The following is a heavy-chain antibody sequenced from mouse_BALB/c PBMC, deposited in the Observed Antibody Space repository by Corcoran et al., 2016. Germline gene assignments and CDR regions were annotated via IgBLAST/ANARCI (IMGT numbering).Heavy chain of an antibody. J-gene: IGHJ2*01. CDR1: GFNIKDYY. Sequence: EVQLQQSGAELVRPGALVKLSCKASGFNIKDYYMHWVKQRPEQGLEWIGWIDPENGNTIYDPKFQGKVSITADTSSNTAYLQLSSLTSEDTAVYYCARYGNYYFDYWGQGTTLTVSS. V-gene: IGHV14-1*02. CDR2: IDPENGNT. CDR3: ARYGNYYFDY. D-gene: IGHD2-1*01.